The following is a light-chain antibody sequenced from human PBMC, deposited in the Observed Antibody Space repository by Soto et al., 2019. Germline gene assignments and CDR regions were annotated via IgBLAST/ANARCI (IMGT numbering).Light chain of an antibody. J-gene: IGLJ3*02. V-gene: IGLV1-40*01. Sequence: QSVLTQPPSVSGAPGQRVTISCTGSRSNIGAGYHVHWYQQLPGTAPKLLIYGNSNRPSGVPDRFSGSKSGTSASLAITGLQAEDEADYYCQSYDSSLSGSVFGGGTKVTFL. CDR2: GNS. CDR1: RSNIGAGYH. CDR3: QSYDSSLSGSV.